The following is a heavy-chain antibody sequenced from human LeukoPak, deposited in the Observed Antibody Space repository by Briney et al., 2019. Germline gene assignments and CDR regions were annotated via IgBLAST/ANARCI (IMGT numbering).Heavy chain of an antibody. J-gene: IGHJ4*02. CDR2: IYTSGST. V-gene: IGHV4-4*07. CDR1: GGSISSYY. Sequence: PSGTLSLTCTVSGGSISSYYWSWIRQPAGKGLEWIGRIYTSGSTNYNPSLKSRVTMSVDTSKNQFSLKLSSVTAADTAVYYCASASDSSGYLDSNNLYFDYWGQGTLVTVSS. CDR3: ASASDSSGYLDSNNLYFDY. D-gene: IGHD3-22*01.